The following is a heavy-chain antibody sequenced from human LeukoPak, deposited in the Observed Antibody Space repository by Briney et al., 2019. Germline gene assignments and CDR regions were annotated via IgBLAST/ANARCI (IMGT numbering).Heavy chain of an antibody. CDR1: GYTFTSYD. CDR3: ARGTGIYYVVFDY. D-gene: IGHD1-26*01. CDR2: ISANNGNT. Sequence: ASAKVSCKASGYTFTSYDVSWVRQAPGQGLEWMGWISANNGNTNYAEKFQGRVTMTTDTSTSTAYMELRSLRSDDTAMYYCARGTGIYYVVFDYWGQGTLVTVSS. J-gene: IGHJ4*02. V-gene: IGHV1-18*01.